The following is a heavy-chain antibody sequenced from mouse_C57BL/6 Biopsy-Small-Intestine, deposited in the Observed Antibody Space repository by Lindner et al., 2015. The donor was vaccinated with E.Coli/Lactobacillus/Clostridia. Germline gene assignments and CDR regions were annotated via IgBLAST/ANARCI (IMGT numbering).Heavy chain of an antibody. Sequence: VQLQESGAELVKPGASVKMSCKASGYTFTSYWITWVKQRPGQGLEWIGDIYPGSGSTNYNEKFKSKATLTVDTSSSTAYMQLSSLTSEDSAVYYCARKLLGDYAMDYWGQGTSVTVSS. CDR3: ARKLLGDYAMDY. CDR1: GYTFTSYW. V-gene: IGHV1-55*01. D-gene: IGHD1-1*01. J-gene: IGHJ4*01. CDR2: IYPGSGST.